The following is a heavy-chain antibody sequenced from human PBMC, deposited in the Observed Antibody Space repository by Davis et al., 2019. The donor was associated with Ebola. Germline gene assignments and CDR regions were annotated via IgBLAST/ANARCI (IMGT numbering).Heavy chain of an antibody. Sequence: GESLKISYAASGFTFSSYAMHWVRQAPGKGLEWVAVISYDGSNKYYADSVKGRFTISRDNSKNSLYLQMNSLRDEDTAVYYCARALWYYFDYWGQGTLVTVSS. V-gene: IGHV3-30-3*01. D-gene: IGHD3-10*01. CDR2: ISYDGSNK. J-gene: IGHJ4*02. CDR3: ARALWYYFDY. CDR1: GFTFSSYA.